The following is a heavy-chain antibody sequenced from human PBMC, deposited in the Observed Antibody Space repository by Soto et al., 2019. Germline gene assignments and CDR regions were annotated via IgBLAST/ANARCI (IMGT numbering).Heavy chain of an antibody. CDR1: GYTFTSYY. D-gene: IGHD3-10*01. V-gene: IGHV1-46*01. CDR2: IIPIVGST. J-gene: IGHJ4*02. CDR3: ARRSSKKSRGVPFDY. Sequence: ASVKVSCKASGYTFTSYYMHWVRQAPGQGLEWMAIIIPIVGSTSYAQKFQGRVTITRDKSTSTVYMELSSLRSEDTAVYYCARRSSKKSRGVPFDYWGQGTLVTVSS.